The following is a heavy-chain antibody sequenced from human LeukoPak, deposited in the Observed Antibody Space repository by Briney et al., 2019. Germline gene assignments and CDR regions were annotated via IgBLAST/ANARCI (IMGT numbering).Heavy chain of an antibody. Sequence: GASVKVSCKASGYSLTTYGINWMRQAPGQGLEWMGWISTQSGNTNYAQKVQGRLTLTTDISTNTAYMELRSLRSGDTAVYCARGAYGDKWGQGTMVTVSS. CDR1: GYSLTTYG. CDR2: ISTQSGNT. V-gene: IGHV1-18*01. D-gene: IGHD4-17*01. CDR3: RGAYGDK. J-gene: IGHJ4*02.